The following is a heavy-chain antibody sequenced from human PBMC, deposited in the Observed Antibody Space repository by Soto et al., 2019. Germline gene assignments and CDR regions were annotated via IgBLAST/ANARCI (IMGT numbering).Heavy chain of an antibody. J-gene: IGHJ2*01. CDR1: GFPFSTHA. CDR3: ATWAYGADSAKSRYWLFDL. V-gene: IGHV3-23*01. CDR2: IGGGGATT. D-gene: IGHD4-17*01. Sequence: EAQLLEYGGDLVQSGGSLRLSCAASGFPFSTHAMNWVRQAPGKGLEWFSVIGGGGATTYYADSVKGRLTISRDDSENPVYLQMQSLRVEDTAVYFCATWAYGADSAKSRYWLFDLWGRGSLVTVSS.